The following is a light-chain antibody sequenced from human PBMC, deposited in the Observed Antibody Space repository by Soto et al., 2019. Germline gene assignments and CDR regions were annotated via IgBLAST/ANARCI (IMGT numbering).Light chain of an antibody. V-gene: IGLV1-40*01. Sequence: QAVVTQPPSVSGAPGQRVTISCTGSSSNIGAGFDVHWYQQLPGTAPKLLIYGNTNRPSGVPDRFSGSKSDTSAALAITGLHAEDEADYYCQSYDSSLSGVVFGGGTKLTVL. CDR3: QSYDSSLSGVV. J-gene: IGLJ2*01. CDR1: SSNIGAGFD. CDR2: GNT.